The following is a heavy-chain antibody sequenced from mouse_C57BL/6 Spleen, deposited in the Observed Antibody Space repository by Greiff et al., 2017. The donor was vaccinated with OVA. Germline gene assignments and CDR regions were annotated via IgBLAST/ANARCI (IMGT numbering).Heavy chain of an antibody. CDR1: GYTFTSYG. J-gene: IGHJ1*03. V-gene: IGHV1-81*01. CDR3: ARYDYDGLWYFDV. Sequence: VQLQQSGAELARPGASVKLSCKASGYTFTSYGISWVKQRTGQGLEWIGEIYPRSGNTYYNEKFKGKATLTADKSSSTAYMELRSLTSEDSAVYFCARYDYDGLWYFDVWGTGTTVTVSS. CDR2: IYPRSGNT. D-gene: IGHD2-4*01.